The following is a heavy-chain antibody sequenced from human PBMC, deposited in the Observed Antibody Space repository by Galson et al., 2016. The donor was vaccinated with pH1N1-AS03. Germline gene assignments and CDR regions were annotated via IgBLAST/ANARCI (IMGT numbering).Heavy chain of an antibody. D-gene: IGHD3-16*02. J-gene: IGHJ6*02. CDR1: GFTFTTCA. Sequence: SLRLSCAASGFTFTTCAMTWVRQAPGKGLEWVANIKYDGSETYYVESVKGRFTISRDNAKNSLFLQMNSLRAEDTAVYYCARDGYRYAMDVWGQGTTVTVSS. V-gene: IGHV3-7*03. CDR2: IKYDGSET. CDR3: ARDGYRYAMDV.